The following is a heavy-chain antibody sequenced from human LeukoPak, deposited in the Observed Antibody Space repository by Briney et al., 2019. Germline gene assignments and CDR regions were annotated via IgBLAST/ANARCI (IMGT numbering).Heavy chain of an antibody. J-gene: IGHJ4*02. V-gene: IGHV3-23*01. CDR2: ISGSGGST. D-gene: IGHD1-26*01. CDR1: GFTFSSYA. CDR3: AKDRAGREGFDY. Sequence: GGSLRLSCAASGFTFSSYAMSWVRQAPGKGLEWVSAISGSGGSTYYADSVKGRFTISRDNSKNTLYLQINSLRAEDTAVYYCAKDRAGREGFDYWGQGTLVTVSS.